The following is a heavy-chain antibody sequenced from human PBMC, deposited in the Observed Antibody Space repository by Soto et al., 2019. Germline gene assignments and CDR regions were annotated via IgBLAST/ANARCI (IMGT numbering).Heavy chain of an antibody. J-gene: IGHJ4*02. V-gene: IGHV3-23*01. CDR2: ISTSGGST. CDR3: AKGGYYYDSSGYYYVRLPPDY. CDR1: GFTFSSCA. D-gene: IGHD3-22*01. Sequence: GGSLRLSCAASGFTFSSCAMSWVRQAPGKGLEWVSVISTSGGSTLYADSVKGRFTISRDNSKNTLYLQMNSLRAEDTAVYYCAKGGYYYDSSGYYYVRLPPDYWGQGTLVTVSS.